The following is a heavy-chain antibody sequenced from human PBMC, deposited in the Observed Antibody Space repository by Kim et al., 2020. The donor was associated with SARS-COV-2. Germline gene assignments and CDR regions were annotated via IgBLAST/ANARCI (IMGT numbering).Heavy chain of an antibody. D-gene: IGHD4-4*01. CDR2: I. J-gene: IGHJ4*02. CDR3: ARTQPQYHFDY. Sequence: IYSADSVKGRFTISRDNAKNSLFLQMISLRAEDMAIYYCARTQPQYHFDYWGQGTLVTVSS. V-gene: IGHV3-48*03.